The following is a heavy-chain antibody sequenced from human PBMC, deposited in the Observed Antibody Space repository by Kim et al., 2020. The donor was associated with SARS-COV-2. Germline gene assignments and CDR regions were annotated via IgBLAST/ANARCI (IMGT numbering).Heavy chain of an antibody. CDR3: ARDRSVSWFYF. J-gene: IGHJ4*02. Sequence: SETLSLTCSVSGASISDGRFYWSWIRQSPGKGLDWIGSIQYNGNTNYNPSLKSRVTISVDTSKNQFSLNMRSVTPADTAVYYCARDRSVSWFYFWGQGTLVTVSS. V-gene: IGHV4-61*01. CDR1: GASISDGRFY. CDR2: IQYNGNT. D-gene: IGHD3-3*01.